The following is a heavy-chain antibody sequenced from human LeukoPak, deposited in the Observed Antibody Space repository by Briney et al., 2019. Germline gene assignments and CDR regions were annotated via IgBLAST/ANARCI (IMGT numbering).Heavy chain of an antibody. V-gene: IGHV3-30*18. J-gene: IGHJ4*02. D-gene: IGHD6-13*01. CDR2: ISYDESKK. CDR3: AKVPKAYSNSWYIDY. Sequence: PGRSLRLSCAAPGFTFSSYGMHWFRQAPGKGLEWVAVISYDESKKYYGDSVRGRFTISRDNSKNTLYLQMNSLRAEDTAIYYCAKVPKAYSNSWYIDYWGQGTLVTVSS. CDR1: GFTFSSYG.